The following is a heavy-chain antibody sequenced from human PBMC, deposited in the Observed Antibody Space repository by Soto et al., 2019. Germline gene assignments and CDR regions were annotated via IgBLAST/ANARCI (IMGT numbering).Heavy chain of an antibody. V-gene: IGHV4-31*11. D-gene: IGHD3-3*01. CDR2: IYYSGST. Sequence: SETLSLTCAVSGDSISNGGYYWSWIRQHPGKGLEWIGYIYYSGSTYYNPSLKSRVTISVDTSKNQFSLKLSSVTAADTAVYYCARRVSHDFFDYWGQGTLVTVSS. CDR3: ARRVSHDFFDY. CDR1: GDSISNGGYY. J-gene: IGHJ4*02.